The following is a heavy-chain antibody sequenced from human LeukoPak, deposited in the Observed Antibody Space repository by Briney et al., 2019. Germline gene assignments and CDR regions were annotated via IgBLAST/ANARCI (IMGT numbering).Heavy chain of an antibody. Sequence: SETLSLTCTVSGGSLSSSSNYWGWVRQPPGTGREWLRSIYYSGSTHYNPSIKRRVTISVDTSKNQFSLKLSSVTAADTAVYYCARSRFSLGYGDYWGEGTLVTVSS. V-gene: IGHV4-39*01. J-gene: IGHJ4*02. CDR3: ARSRFSLGYGDY. D-gene: IGHD5-18*01. CDR2: IYYSGST. CDR1: GGSLSSSSNY.